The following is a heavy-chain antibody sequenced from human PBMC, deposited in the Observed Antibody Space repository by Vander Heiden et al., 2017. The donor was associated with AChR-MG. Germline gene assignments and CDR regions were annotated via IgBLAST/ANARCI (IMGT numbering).Heavy chain of an antibody. D-gene: IGHD3-22*01. V-gene: IGHV4-59*01. J-gene: IGHJ5*02. CDR3: ARVDDSSGYYGGWFDP. CDR1: GGSISSYY. CDR2: IYYSGST. Sequence: QVQLQESGPGLVKPSETLSLTCTVSGGSISSYYWSWIRQPPGKGLEWIGYIYYSGSTNYNPSLKSRVTISVDTSKNQFSLKLSSVTAADTAVYYCARVDDSSGYYGGWFDPWGQGTLVTVSS.